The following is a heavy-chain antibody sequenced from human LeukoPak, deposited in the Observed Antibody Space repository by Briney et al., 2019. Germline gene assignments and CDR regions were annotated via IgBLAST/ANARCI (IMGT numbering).Heavy chain of an antibody. CDR2: ISSSSSYT. D-gene: IGHD3-10*01. CDR1: GFTFSDYY. V-gene: IGHV3-11*05. Sequence: PGGSLRLSCAASGFTFSDYYMSWIRQAPGKGLEWVAYISSSSSYTDYADSVKARFTISRDNAKNSLYLQMNSLRAEDTAVYYCARGRRGSGSAFDYWGQGTLVTVSS. CDR3: ARGRRGSGSAFDY. J-gene: IGHJ4*02.